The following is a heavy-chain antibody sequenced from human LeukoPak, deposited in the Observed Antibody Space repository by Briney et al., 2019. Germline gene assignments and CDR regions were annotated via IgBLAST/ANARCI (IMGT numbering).Heavy chain of an antibody. J-gene: IGHJ3*02. CDR2: ITSGGNT. V-gene: IGHV3-53*01. Sequence: GGSLRLSCAASGLTVSSSSLSWVRQAPGKGLEWVSLITSGGNTYYADSVRGRFTVSRDNSKNTLFLQMNSLRADDTAVYYCARDLSFDIWGQGTMVTVSS. CDR3: ARDLSFDI. CDR1: GLTVSSSS.